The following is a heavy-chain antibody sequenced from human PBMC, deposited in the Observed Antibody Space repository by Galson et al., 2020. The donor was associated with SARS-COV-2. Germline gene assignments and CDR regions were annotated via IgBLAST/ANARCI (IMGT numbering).Heavy chain of an antibody. J-gene: IGHJ6*03. V-gene: IGHV2-70*01. Sequence: SGPTLVKPTQTLTLTCSFSGFSLSTSGMCVSWIRQPPGKALEWLALIDWDDDKYYSTSLKTRLTISKDTSKNQVVLTMTNMDPVDTATYYCARSLWGNPLGYYYYYMDVWGKGTTVTVSS. CDR1: GFSLSTSGMC. CDR2: IDWDDDK. CDR3: ARSLWGNPLGYYYYYMDV. D-gene: IGHD3-16*01.